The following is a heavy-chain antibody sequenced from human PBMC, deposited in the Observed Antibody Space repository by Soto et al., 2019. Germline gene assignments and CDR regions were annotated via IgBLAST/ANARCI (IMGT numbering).Heavy chain of an antibody. CDR1: GGSFSGYY. J-gene: IGHJ4*02. Sequence: SETLSLTCAVYGGSFSGYYWSWIRQPPGKGLEWIGEINHSGSTNYNPSLKSRVTISVDTSKNQFSLKLSSVTAADTAVYYCARDKGFGESPLDYWGQGTLVTVSS. CDR2: INHSGST. V-gene: IGHV4-34*01. D-gene: IGHD3-10*01. CDR3: ARDKGFGESPLDY.